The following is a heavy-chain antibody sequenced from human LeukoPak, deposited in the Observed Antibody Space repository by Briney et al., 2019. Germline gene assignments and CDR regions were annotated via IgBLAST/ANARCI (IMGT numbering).Heavy chain of an antibody. J-gene: IGHJ4*02. CDR2: ISSSGTRT. CDR1: GFTFGTYA. CDR3: ARFSGSYCDY. D-gene: IGHD1-26*01. Sequence: PGGSLRLSCAASGFTFGTYAMGWVRQAPGKGLEWVSAISSSGTRTYYADSVKGRFTISRDNSKNTLYLQMNSLRAEDTAVYYCARFSGSYCDYWGQGTLVTVSS. V-gene: IGHV3-23*01.